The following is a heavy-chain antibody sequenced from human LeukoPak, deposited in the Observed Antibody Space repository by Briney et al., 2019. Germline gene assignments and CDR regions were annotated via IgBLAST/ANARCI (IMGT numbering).Heavy chain of an antibody. Sequence: GGSLRLSCAASGFTFITYSMNWVRQAPGKGLEWVSSISSTSSYIYYSDSVKGRFTISRDNAKNSLYLQMNSLRAEDTVVYYCARDSFKWELDYWGQGTLVTVSS. CDR3: ARDSFKWELDY. J-gene: IGHJ4*02. CDR2: ISSTSSYI. D-gene: IGHD1-26*01. CDR1: GFTFITYS. V-gene: IGHV3-21*01.